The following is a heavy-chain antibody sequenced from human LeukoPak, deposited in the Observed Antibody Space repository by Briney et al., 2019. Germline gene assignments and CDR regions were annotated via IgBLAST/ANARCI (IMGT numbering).Heavy chain of an antibody. CDR2: IYDSGST. Sequence: PSETLSLTCTVSGGSIRSYYWSWIRQAPGERLEWIGYIYDSGSTNYNPSLKSRVAISVDTSKNKVSLKLNSVTAADTAVYYCARSDIYCSGGTCPPNTFDAFDIWGPGTMVTVSS. J-gene: IGHJ3*02. CDR1: GGSIRSYY. CDR3: ARSDIYCSGGTCPPNTFDAFDI. V-gene: IGHV4-59*01. D-gene: IGHD2-15*01.